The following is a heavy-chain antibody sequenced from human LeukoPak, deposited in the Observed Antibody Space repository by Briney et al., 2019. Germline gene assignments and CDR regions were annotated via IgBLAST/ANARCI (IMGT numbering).Heavy chain of an antibody. V-gene: IGHV3-21*01. CDR1: GFTFSSYR. CDR2: ISSSSSYI. D-gene: IGHD6-13*01. J-gene: IGHJ4*02. Sequence: PGGSLRLSCAASGFTFSSYRMNWVRQAPGKGLEWVSSISSSSSYIYYADSVKGRFTISRDNAKNSLYLQMNSLRAEDTAVYYCALVGEAAAGLLDFDYWGQGTLVTVSS. CDR3: ALVGEAAAGLLDFDY.